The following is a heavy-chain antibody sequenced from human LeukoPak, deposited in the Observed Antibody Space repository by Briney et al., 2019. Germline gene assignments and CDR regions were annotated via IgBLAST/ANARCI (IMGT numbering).Heavy chain of an antibody. V-gene: IGHV1-69*13. CDR3: ARGSPYSYGYYYYYYMDV. CDR1: GGTFSSYA. D-gene: IGHD5-18*01. CDR2: IIPIFGTA. J-gene: IGHJ6*03. Sequence: ASVKVSCKASGGTFSSYAISWVRQAPGQGLEWMGGIIPIFGTANYAQKFQDRVTITADESTSTAYMELSSLRSEDTAVYYCARGSPYSYGYYYYYYMDVCGKGTTVTVSS.